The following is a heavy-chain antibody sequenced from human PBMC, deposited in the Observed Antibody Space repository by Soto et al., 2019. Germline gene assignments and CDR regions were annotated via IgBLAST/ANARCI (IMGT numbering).Heavy chain of an antibody. CDR3: AKVHYDFWSGYSPDWYFDL. V-gene: IGHV3-30*18. CDR1: GFTFSSYG. Sequence: PGGSLRLSCAASGFTFSSYGMHWVRQAPGKGLEWVAVISYDGSNKYYADSVKGRFTISRDNSKNTLYLQMNSLRAEDTAVYYCAKVHYDFWSGYSPDWYFDLWGRGTLVTVSS. J-gene: IGHJ2*01. CDR2: ISYDGSNK. D-gene: IGHD3-3*01.